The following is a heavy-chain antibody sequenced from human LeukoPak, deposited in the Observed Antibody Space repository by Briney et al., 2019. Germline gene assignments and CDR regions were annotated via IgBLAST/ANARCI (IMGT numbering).Heavy chain of an antibody. CDR1: GLTFGDYA. CDR2: IRSKAYGGTT. D-gene: IGHD3-22*01. V-gene: IGHV3-49*04. CDR3: TRDEQYYYDSSGYFRY. Sequence: GGSLRLSCTASGLTFGDYAVSWVRQAPGKGLEWVGFIRSKAYGGTTEYAASVKGRFTISRDDSKSIAYLQMNSLKTEDTAVYYCTRDEQYYYDSSGYFRYWGQGTLVTVSS. J-gene: IGHJ4*02.